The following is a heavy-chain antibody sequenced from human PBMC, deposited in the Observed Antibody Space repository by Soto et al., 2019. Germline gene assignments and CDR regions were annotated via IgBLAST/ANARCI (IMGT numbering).Heavy chain of an antibody. CDR2: IYWDDDK. CDR3: AHTMYNWGSGYFDY. D-gene: IGHD1-20*01. Sequence: QITLKASGHTLVKPTQTLTMTCTFSGFSLSTSGVGVAWIRQPPGKALEWLALIYWDDDKRYSPSLKSRLTITKDTSKNQMDFTMTNMDPVDTATYYCAHTMYNWGSGYFDYWGQGTLVTVSS. V-gene: IGHV2-5*02. CDR1: GFSLSTSGVG. J-gene: IGHJ4*02.